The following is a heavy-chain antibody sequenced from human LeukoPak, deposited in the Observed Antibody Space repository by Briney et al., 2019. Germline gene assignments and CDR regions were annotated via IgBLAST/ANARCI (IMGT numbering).Heavy chain of an antibody. CDR1: GFTFSSYS. J-gene: IGHJ6*03. D-gene: IGHD3-9*01. V-gene: IGHV3-21*01. CDR3: ARTYYDILTGYYYYYYYMDI. Sequence: GGSLRLSCAASGFTFSSYSMNWVRQAPGKGLEWVSSISSSSSYIYYADSVKGRFTISRDNAKNSLYLQMNSLRAEDTAVYYCARTYYDILTGYYYYYYYMDIWGKGTTVTVSS. CDR2: ISSSSSYI.